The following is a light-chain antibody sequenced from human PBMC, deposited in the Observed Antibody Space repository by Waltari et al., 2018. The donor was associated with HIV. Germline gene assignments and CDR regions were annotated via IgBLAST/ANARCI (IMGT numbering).Light chain of an antibody. Sequence: QSALTQPASVSGSPGQSITISCTGTSSDVGSYNLVSWYQQHPGKAPKLMIYEVSKRPSGVSNRFSGSKPGNTASLTISGLQAEDEADYYCCSYAGSSPYVFGTGTKVTVL. J-gene: IGLJ1*01. CDR2: EVS. CDR1: SSDVGSYNL. CDR3: CSYAGSSPYV. V-gene: IGLV2-23*02.